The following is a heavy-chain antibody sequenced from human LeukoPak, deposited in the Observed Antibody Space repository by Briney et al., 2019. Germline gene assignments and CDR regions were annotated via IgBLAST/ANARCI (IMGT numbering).Heavy chain of an antibody. Sequence: PSETLSLTCAVYGGSFSGYYWSWIRQPPGKGLEWIGEINHSGSTNYNPSLKSRVTISVDTSKNQFSLKPSSVTAADTAVYYCARTKRWLQFYYYYYMDVWGKGTTVTVSS. V-gene: IGHV4-34*01. CDR3: ARTKRWLQFYYYYYMDV. D-gene: IGHD5-24*01. CDR2: INHSGST. J-gene: IGHJ6*03. CDR1: GGSFSGYY.